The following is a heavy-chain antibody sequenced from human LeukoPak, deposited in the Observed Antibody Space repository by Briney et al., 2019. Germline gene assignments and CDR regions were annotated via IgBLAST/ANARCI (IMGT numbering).Heavy chain of an antibody. V-gene: IGHV3-9*01. CDR1: GFTFDDYA. J-gene: IGHJ6*02. CDR3: AKDKSPGFSQTYGMDV. Sequence: PGRSLRLSCAASGFTFDDYAMHWVRQAPGKGLEWVSGISWNSGSIGYADSVKGRFTISRDNAKNSLYLQMNSLRAEDAALYYCAKDKSPGFSQTYGMDVWGQGTTVTVSS. D-gene: IGHD6-25*01. CDR2: ISWNSGSI.